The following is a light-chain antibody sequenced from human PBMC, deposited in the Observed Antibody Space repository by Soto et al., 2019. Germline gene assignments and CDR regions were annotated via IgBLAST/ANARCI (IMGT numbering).Light chain of an antibody. CDR3: QSYDSSLSVI. Sequence: QSVLTQPPSVSGAPGQTITISCTGDSSNIGAGYDVHWYQQLPGTAPKLLIYVNINRPSGVPDRFSASRSASSASLAITGLQAEDEADYYCQSYDSSLSVIFGGGTKLTVL. CDR1: SSNIGAGYD. J-gene: IGLJ2*01. CDR2: VNI. V-gene: IGLV1-40*01.